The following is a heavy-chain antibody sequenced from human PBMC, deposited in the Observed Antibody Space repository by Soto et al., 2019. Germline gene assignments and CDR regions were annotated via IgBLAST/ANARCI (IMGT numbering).Heavy chain of an antibody. Sequence: QVQLQQWGAGRLKPSETLSLTCGVYGGSFSGYYWSWIRQPPGKGLEWIGEITLSGGTNHNPALKSRVNMSVDTSKNQFSLRLSSVTAADTAIYYCARGRRSTGVGYWGQGTLVTVSS. V-gene: IGHV4-34*02. CDR2: ITLSGGT. CDR1: GGSFSGYY. D-gene: IGHD4-17*01. CDR3: ARGRRSTGVGY. J-gene: IGHJ4*02.